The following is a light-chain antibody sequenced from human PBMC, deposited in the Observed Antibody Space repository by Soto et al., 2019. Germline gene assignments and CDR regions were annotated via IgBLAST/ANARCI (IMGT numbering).Light chain of an antibody. CDR2: EVI. CDR1: SRDFSDHNH. V-gene: IGLV2-14*01. CDR3: SSYRSGSILYV. Sequence: QSALTQPASVSGSPGQSITISCTGTSRDFSDHNHVPWYQHHPGKAPKLIIYEVINRPSGISNRFSGSKSDSTASLTISGLQAEDEADYYCSSYRSGSILYVFGSGTKLTVL. J-gene: IGLJ1*01.